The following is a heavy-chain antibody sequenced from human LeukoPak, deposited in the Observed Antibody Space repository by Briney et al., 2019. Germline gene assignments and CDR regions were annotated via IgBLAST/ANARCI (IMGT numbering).Heavy chain of an antibody. J-gene: IGHJ3*02. D-gene: IGHD3-22*01. V-gene: IGHV4-38-2*02. CDR3: ARRRTMIVVVPNAFDI. Sequence: SETLSLTCTVSGGSISSYYWGWIRQPPGKGLEWIGSIYHSGCTYYNPSLKSRVTISVDTSKNQFSLKLSSVTAADTAVYYCARRRTMIVVVPNAFDIWGQGTMVTVSS. CDR2: IYHSGCT. CDR1: GGSISSYY.